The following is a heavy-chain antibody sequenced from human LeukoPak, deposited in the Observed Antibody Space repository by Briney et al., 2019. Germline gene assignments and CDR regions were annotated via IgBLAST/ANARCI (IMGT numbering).Heavy chain of an antibody. D-gene: IGHD6-13*01. Sequence: ASVKVSCKASGYTFTGYYMHWVRQAPGQGLEWMGWINPNSGGTNYAQKFQGWVTMTRDTSISTAYMELSRLRSDDTAVYYCARARRSSSWYRASEYFQHWGQGTLVTVSS. J-gene: IGHJ1*01. V-gene: IGHV1-2*04. CDR2: INPNSGGT. CDR1: GYTFTGYY. CDR3: ARARRSSSWYRASEYFQH.